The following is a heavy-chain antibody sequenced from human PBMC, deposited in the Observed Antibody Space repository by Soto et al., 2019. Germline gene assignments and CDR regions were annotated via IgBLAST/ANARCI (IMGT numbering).Heavy chain of an antibody. J-gene: IGHJ3*02. Sequence: QMQLVESGGGVVQLGRSLRLSCAASGFTVSKCGMHWVRQAPGKGLEWVAVISYDGSNEYYADSVKGRFTISRDNSNNTLYLQMNSLRDEDTAVYYCAKVDTIILVVSDAFDIWGQGTMVTVSS. CDR2: ISYDGSNE. CDR1: GFTVSKCG. CDR3: AKVDTIILVVSDAFDI. D-gene: IGHD3-22*01. V-gene: IGHV3-30*18.